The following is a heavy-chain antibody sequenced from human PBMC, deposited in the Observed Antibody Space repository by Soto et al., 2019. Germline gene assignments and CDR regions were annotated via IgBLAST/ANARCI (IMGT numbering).Heavy chain of an antibody. CDR3: ARATTRSPCSGGGCLAFDP. Sequence: QVQLQESGPGLVKPSQTLSLTCTVSGCSISSGGYYWSWVRKHPGKGLEWIGYIYYSGSTYYNPSLKSRVTISVDTSKNQFPLKLSSVTAADTAVYYCARATTRSPCSGGGCLAFDPWGQGTLVTVSS. CDR2: IYYSGST. CDR1: GCSISSGGYY. V-gene: IGHV4-31*03. J-gene: IGHJ5*02. D-gene: IGHD2-15*01.